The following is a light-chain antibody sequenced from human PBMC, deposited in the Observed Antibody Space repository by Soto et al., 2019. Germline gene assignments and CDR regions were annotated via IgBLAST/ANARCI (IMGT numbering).Light chain of an antibody. CDR1: QGISNY. CDR3: QGLNDYPIT. Sequence: DIPLTQSPSFLSASVGDRVTITCRASQGISNYLAWYQQKPGKAPKFLIYAASTLQSGVPSRFSGSGSGTEFTLTISSLQPEDSATYYCQGLNDYPITFGQGTRLEIK. J-gene: IGKJ5*01. CDR2: AAS. V-gene: IGKV1-9*01.